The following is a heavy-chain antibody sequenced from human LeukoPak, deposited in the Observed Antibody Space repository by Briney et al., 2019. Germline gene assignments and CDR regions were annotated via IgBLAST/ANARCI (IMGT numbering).Heavy chain of an antibody. CDR1: GHTFTGYY. CDR2: INPNSGGT. CDR3: ARADPFLDSSGYHYAFDI. Sequence: GASVKVSCKASGHTFTGYYMHWVRQAPGQGLEWMGWINPNSGGTNYAQKFQGRVTMTRDTSISTAYTELSRLRSDDTAVYYCARADPFLDSSGYHYAFDIWGQGTMVTVSS. V-gene: IGHV1-2*02. J-gene: IGHJ3*02. D-gene: IGHD3-22*01.